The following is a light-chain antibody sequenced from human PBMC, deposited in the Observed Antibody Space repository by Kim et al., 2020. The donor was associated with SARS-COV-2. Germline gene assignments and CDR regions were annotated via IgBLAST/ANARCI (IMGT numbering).Light chain of an antibody. J-gene: IGKJ2*01. CDR2: GAS. Sequence: LSPGTRAALSCWASQSVASNNLAWYQQKPGQSPRLLIYGASIRATGIPHRFSGSGSGTDFTLTISRLEPEDFAVYYCQHYAGSPHTFGQGTKLEI. CDR3: QHYAGSPHT. CDR1: QSVASNN. V-gene: IGKV3-20*01.